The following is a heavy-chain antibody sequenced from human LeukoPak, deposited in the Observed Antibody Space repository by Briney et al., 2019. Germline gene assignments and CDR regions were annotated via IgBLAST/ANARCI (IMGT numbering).Heavy chain of an antibody. V-gene: IGHV3-43D*03. CDR3: XXXXXXXEGYYYYYMDV. Sequence: PGGSLRLSCAASGFTFDDYAMHWVRQAPGKGLEWVSLISWDGGSTYYADSVKGRFTISRDNSKNSLYLQMNSLRAEDTALYYXXXXXXXXEGYYYYYMDVWGKGTTVTVSS. J-gene: IGHJ6*03. CDR2: ISWDGGST. CDR1: GFTFDDYA.